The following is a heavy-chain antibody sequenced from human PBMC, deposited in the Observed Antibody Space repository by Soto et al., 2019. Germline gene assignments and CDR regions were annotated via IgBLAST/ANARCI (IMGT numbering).Heavy chain of an antibody. V-gene: IGHV4-59*01. CDR1: GGSISSYY. CDR3: ASGTVATVDNWFDP. CDR2: IYYSGST. D-gene: IGHD5-12*01. Sequence: QVQLQESGPGLVKPSETLSLTCTVSGGSISSYYWSWIRQPPGKGLEWIGYIYYSGSTNYNPSLKSRVTISVDTSKNQFSLKRSSVTAADTAVYYCASGTVATVDNWFDPWGQGTLVTVSS. J-gene: IGHJ5*02.